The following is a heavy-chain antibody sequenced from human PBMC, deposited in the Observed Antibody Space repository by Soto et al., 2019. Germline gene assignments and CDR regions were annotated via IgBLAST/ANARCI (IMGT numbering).Heavy chain of an antibody. CDR2: IYYSGCT. CDR1: GGSISSGGYY. Sequence: QVQLQESVPGLVKPSQTLSLTCTVSGGSISSGGYYWSWIRQHPGKGLEWMGYIYYSGCTYYNPSLRSRVTISVDTSKNQFALKLSSVTAADTAVYYCARDQASSNHIDVWGKGTTVTVSS. J-gene: IGHJ6*03. V-gene: IGHV4-31*03. CDR3: ARDQASSNHIDV.